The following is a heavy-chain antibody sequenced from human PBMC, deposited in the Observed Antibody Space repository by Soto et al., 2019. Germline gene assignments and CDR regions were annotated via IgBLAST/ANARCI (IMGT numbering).Heavy chain of an antibody. D-gene: IGHD4-17*01. J-gene: IGHJ4*02. V-gene: IGHV3-11*01. CDR3: ARGHTTVSTGY. Sequence: GGSLRLSCAASGFTFSDYYISWIRQAPGKGLEWVSYIFRDGSTAYYADSVKGRFTISRDNAKNSLYLQMNSLRAVDTAVYYCARGHTTVSTGYWGQGTLVTV. CDR2: IFRDGSTA. CDR1: GFTFSDYY.